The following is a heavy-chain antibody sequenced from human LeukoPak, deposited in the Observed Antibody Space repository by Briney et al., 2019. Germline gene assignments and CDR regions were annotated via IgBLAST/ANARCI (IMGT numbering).Heavy chain of an antibody. Sequence: GGSLRLSCAASGFTFSSYSMNWVRQAPGKGLEWVSSISSSSSYIYYADSVKGRFTISRDNAKNSLYLQMNSLRAEDTAVYYCARVPEGLLTVDYWGQGTLVTVSS. V-gene: IGHV3-21*01. CDR2: ISSSSSYI. CDR1: GFTFSSYS. D-gene: IGHD2-15*01. J-gene: IGHJ4*02. CDR3: ARVPEGLLTVDY.